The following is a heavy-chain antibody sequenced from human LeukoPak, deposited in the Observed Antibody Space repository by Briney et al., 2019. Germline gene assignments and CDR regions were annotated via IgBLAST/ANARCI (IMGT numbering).Heavy chain of an antibody. D-gene: IGHD7-27*01. CDR1: GFTFSNYA. CDR3: ARDFDWGSGH. J-gene: IGHJ4*02. V-gene: IGHV3-23*01. Sequence: GSLRLSCAASGFTFSNYAMSWVRQGPGKGLECVSAIESGGKTFYADSVKGRFTISRDNAKNTLYLQMNSLRAEDTAVYYCARDFDWGSGHWGQGTLVTVSS. CDR2: IESGGKT.